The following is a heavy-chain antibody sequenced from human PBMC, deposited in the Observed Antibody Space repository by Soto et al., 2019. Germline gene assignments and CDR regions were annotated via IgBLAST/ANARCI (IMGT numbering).Heavy chain of an antibody. CDR2: ISAYNGNT. CDR3: ARLKTYYDSSGYLAGGAFDI. V-gene: IGHV1-18*01. J-gene: IGHJ3*02. D-gene: IGHD3-22*01. Sequence: GASVKVSCKASGYTFTSYGISWVRQAPGQGLEWMGWISAYNGNTNYAQKLQGRVTMTTDTSTSTAYMELRSLRSDDTAVYYCARLKTYYDSSGYLAGGAFDIWGQGTMVTVSS. CDR1: GYTFTSYG.